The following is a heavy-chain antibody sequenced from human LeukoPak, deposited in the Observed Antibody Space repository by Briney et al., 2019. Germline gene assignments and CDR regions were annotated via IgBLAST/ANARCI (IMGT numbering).Heavy chain of an antibody. J-gene: IGHJ4*02. CDR1: GFTFSSYW. V-gene: IGHV3-7*04. D-gene: IGHD4-17*01. Sequence: GGSLRLSCAASGFTFSSYWMSWVRQAPGKGLQWVANINQDGSEKYYVDSVKGRFTISRDNAKNSLYLQMKSLRTEDTAVYYCARYGALDYWGQRTLVTVSS. CDR3: ARYGALDY. CDR2: INQDGSEK.